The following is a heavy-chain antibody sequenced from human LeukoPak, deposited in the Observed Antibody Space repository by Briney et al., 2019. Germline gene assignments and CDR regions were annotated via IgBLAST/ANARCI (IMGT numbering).Heavy chain of an antibody. CDR1: GDSISGYH. V-gene: IGHV4-59*01. Sequence: PSETLSLTCTVSGDSISGYHWSWVRQSPVKGLEWIGYIYYSGSTNYNPSLKSRVTISVDTSKNQFSLKLTSMTAADTAVYYCARGAVAGYSNAPPDYWGPGTLVTVSS. CDR2: IYYSGST. CDR3: ARGAVAGYSNAPPDY. D-gene: IGHD6-13*01. J-gene: IGHJ4*02.